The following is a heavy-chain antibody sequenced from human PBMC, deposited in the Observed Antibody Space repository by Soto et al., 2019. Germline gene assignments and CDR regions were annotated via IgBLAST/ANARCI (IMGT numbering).Heavy chain of an antibody. CDR3: ERDDGTLAGSYFEV. Sequence: QVRLEQPGAEVAKPGASLKVSCKTSGYTFTDYYIHWVRRAPGQGLEWMGWINSNSGDTRPAQRFQGRVTMTRDTSISKAYLELTRLTSDDTAVYYGERDDGTLAGSYFEVWGQGTLITVSA. J-gene: IGHJ4*02. CDR2: INSNSGDT. D-gene: IGHD6-19*01. V-gene: IGHV1-2*02. CDR1: GYTFTDYY.